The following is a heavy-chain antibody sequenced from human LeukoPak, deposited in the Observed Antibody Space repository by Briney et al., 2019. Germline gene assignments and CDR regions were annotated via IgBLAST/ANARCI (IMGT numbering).Heavy chain of an antibody. J-gene: IGHJ6*03. D-gene: IGHD4-11*01. V-gene: IGHV1-69*13. CDR3: ARVSPRLPKYYYYYMDV. CDR2: IIPIFGTA. Sequence: SVKVSCKASGGTFSSYALSWVRQAPGQGLEWMGGIIPIFGTANYAQKFQGRVTITADESTSTAYMELSSLRSEDTAVYYCARVSPRLPKYYYYYMDVWGKGTTVTVSS. CDR1: GGTFSSYA.